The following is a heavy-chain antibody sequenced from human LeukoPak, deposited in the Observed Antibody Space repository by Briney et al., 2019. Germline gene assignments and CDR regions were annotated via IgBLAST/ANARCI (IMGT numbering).Heavy chain of an antibody. D-gene: IGHD6-13*01. J-gene: IGHJ3*02. Sequence: PGGSLRLSCAASGFTFSSYWMSWVRQAPGKGLEWVANIKQDGSEKYYVDSVKGRFTISRDNAKNSLYLQMNSLRAEDTAVYYCARDLGISSSPPLGDAFDIWGQGTMVTVSS. CDR3: ARDLGISSSPPLGDAFDI. CDR1: GFTFSSYW. CDR2: IKQDGSEK. V-gene: IGHV3-7*01.